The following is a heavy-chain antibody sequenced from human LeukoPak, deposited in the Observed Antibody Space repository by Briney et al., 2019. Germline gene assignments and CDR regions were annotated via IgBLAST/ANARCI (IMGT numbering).Heavy chain of an antibody. CDR1: GGSISSSSYY. J-gene: IGHJ3*02. D-gene: IGHD3-10*01. CDR2: IYYSGST. V-gene: IGHV4-39*07. Sequence: SETLSLTCTVSGGSISSSSYYWGWIRQPPGEGLEWIGSIYYSGSTYYNPSLKSRVTISVDTSKNQFSLKLSSVTAADTAVYYCAREGGVLLWFGDSHREDAFDIWGQGTMVTVSS. CDR3: AREGGVLLWFGDSHREDAFDI.